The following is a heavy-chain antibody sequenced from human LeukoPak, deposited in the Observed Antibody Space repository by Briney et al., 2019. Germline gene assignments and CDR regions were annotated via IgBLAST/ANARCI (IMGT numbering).Heavy chain of an antibody. CDR2: ISSSSSTI. CDR1: GFTFSSYS. Sequence: PGGSLRLSCAAPGFTFSSYSMNWVRQAPGKGLEWVSYISSSSSTIYYADSVKGRFTISRDNAKNSLYLQMNSLRAEDTGVYYCARIELSIAVSKNWFDPWGQGTLVTVSS. CDR3: ARIELSIAVSKNWFDP. D-gene: IGHD6-6*01. V-gene: IGHV3-48*01. J-gene: IGHJ5*02.